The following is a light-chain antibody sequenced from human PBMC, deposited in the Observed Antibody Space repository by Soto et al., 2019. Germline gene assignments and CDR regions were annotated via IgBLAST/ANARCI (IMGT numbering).Light chain of an antibody. CDR1: QSVSSSY. CDR3: QQYGSSWT. CDR2: GAT. V-gene: IGKV3-20*01. J-gene: IGKJ1*01. Sequence: GLTQSPVTLSLSPASISTPSCRASQSVSSSYLAWHQQTPGQATRLLIDGATSRATGIPDRFSGSGSGTDFTLTISRLEPEDVAVYYCQQYGSSWTFGQGTKVDI.